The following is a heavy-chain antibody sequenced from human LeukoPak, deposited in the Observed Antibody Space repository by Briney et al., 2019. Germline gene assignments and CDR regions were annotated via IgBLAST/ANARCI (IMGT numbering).Heavy chain of an antibody. D-gene: IGHD1-26*01. V-gene: IGHV3-11*05. CDR1: GFTFSDYY. Sequence: PGGSLRLSCAASGFTFSDYYMSWIRQAPGKGLEWVSYISSSSSYTNYADSVKGRFTISRDNAKNSLYLQMNSLRAEDTAVYYCARGNGGSYLFDYWGQGTLVTVSS. CDR3: ARGNGGSYLFDY. J-gene: IGHJ4*02. CDR2: ISSSSSYT.